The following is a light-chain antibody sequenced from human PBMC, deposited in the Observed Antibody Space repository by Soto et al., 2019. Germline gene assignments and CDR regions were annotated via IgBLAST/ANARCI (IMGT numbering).Light chain of an antibody. CDR1: SSDVGGYNF. Sequence: QSALTQPASVSGSPGQSITISCTGTSSDVGGYNFVSWYQQHPGKAPKLMIYEVNNRPSGVSNRFSGSNSGNTASLTISGLQAEDEADYYCSSYTSSSTWVFGGGTKLSVL. J-gene: IGLJ3*02. V-gene: IGLV2-14*01. CDR2: EVN. CDR3: SSYTSSSTWV.